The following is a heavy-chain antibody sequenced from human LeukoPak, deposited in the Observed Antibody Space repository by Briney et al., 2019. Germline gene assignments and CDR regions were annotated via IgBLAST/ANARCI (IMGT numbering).Heavy chain of an antibody. CDR2: IIPIFGTA. V-gene: IGHV1-69*05. Sequence: ASVKVSCKASGGTFSSYAISWVRQAPGQGLEWMGGIIPIFGTANYAQKFQGRVTITTDGSTSTAYMELSSLRSEDTAVYYCARGPGYYGSGSYYDYWGQGTLVTVSS. CDR3: ARGPGYYGSGSYYDY. J-gene: IGHJ4*02. D-gene: IGHD3-10*01. CDR1: GGTFSSYA.